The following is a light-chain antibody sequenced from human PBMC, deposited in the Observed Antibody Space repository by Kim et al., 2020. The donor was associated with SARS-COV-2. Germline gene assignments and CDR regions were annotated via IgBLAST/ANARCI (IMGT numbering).Light chain of an antibody. V-gene: IGLV10-54*01. Sequence: QTATLACIGNSNNVGDQGAASQQQHQGHPPNLHFYRNNKRPSGISERLSASRSGNTDSLTITALQPEDEADYYCSAWDSSLSAWVLGGGTQLTVL. J-gene: IGLJ3*02. CDR1: SNNVGDQG. CDR2: RNN. CDR3: SAWDSSLSAWV.